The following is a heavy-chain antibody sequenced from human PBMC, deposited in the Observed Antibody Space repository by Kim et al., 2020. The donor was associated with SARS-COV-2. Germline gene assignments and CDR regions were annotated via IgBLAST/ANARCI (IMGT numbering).Heavy chain of an antibody. CDR3: ARAGMVAAKTHIGRYFDL. Sequence: SETLSLTCAVYGGSFSGYYWSWIRQPPGKGLEWIGEINHSGSTNYNPSLKSRVTISVDTSKNQFSLKLSSVTAADTAVYYCARAGMVAAKTHIGRYFDLWGRGTLVTVSS. CDR2: INHSGST. D-gene: IGHD2-15*01. V-gene: IGHV4-34*01. J-gene: IGHJ2*01. CDR1: GGSFSGYY.